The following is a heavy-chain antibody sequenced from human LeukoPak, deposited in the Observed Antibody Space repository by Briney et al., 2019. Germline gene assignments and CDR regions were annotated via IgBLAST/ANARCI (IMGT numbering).Heavy chain of an antibody. V-gene: IGHV1-46*01. CDR1: GYTFTSYY. D-gene: IGHD2-2*02. CDR3: ARGRGDCSSTSCYTPYYFDY. Sequence: ASVKVSCKASGYTFTSYYMHWVRQAPGQGLEWMGIINPSGGSTSYAQKFQGRVTMTRNTSISTAYMELSSLRSEDTAVYYCARGRGDCSSTSCYTPYYFDYWGQGTLVTVSS. J-gene: IGHJ4*02. CDR2: INPSGGST.